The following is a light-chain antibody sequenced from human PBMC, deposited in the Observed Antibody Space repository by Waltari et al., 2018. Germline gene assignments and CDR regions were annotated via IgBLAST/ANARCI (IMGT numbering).Light chain of an antibody. Sequence: QSLLTQPPSASATPGLRVPISCSGVSSITGSTTGTLYQQLPGTAPKLLIYSNNQRPSGVPDRFSGSKSGTSASLAISGLQSEDEADYYCAAWDDSLNGPVFGGGTKLTVL. J-gene: IGLJ3*02. CDR1: SSITGSTT. CDR3: AAWDDSLNGPV. V-gene: IGLV1-44*01. CDR2: SNN.